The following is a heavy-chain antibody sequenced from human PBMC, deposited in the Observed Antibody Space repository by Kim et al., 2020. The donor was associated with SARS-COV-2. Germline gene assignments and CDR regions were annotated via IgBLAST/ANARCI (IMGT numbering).Heavy chain of an antibody. D-gene: IGHD5-18*01. J-gene: IGHJ4*02. CDR2: INIDASTT. V-gene: IGHV3-74*01. CDR3: ARVSAPGYSYGYGYFEY. CDR1: GFIFSSYW. Sequence: GGSLRLFCAASGFIFSSYWMHWVRQAPGEGPVWISRINIDASTTEYADSVKGRFTISRDNAKNTLYLQMNSLRAEDTAIYYCARVSAPGYSYGYGYFEYWGQGSLVAVSS.